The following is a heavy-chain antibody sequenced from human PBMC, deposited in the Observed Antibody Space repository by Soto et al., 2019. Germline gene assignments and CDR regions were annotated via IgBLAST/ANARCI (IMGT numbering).Heavy chain of an antibody. J-gene: IGHJ4*02. CDR2: IYYSGST. V-gene: IGHV4-59*01. CDR1: GGSISSYY. CDR3: AGVSHDYGDYYFDY. D-gene: IGHD4-17*01. Sequence: SETLSLTWPVSGGSISSYYWSWIRPPPGKGLEWIGYIYYSGSTNYNPSLKSRVTISVDTSKNQFSLKLSSVTAADTAVYYCAGVSHDYGDYYFDYWGQGTLVTVS.